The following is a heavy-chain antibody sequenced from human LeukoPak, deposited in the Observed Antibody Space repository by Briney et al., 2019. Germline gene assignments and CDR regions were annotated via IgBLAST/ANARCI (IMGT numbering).Heavy chain of an antibody. D-gene: IGHD3-10*01. J-gene: IGHJ4*02. CDR3: AAVRGNYFDY. CDR1: GGSISSSSYF. CDR2: IYYSGST. V-gene: IGHV4-39*01. Sequence: SETLSLTCTVSGGSISSSSYFWGWIRQSPGKGLEWIGSIYYSGSTYYNPSLKSRVTISVDTSKNQFSLKLSSVTAADTAVYYCAAVRGNYFDYWGQGTLVTVSS.